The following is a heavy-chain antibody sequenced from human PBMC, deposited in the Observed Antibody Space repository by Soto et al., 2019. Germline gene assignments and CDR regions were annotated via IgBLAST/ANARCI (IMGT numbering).Heavy chain of an antibody. J-gene: IGHJ6*02. CDR2: IGIVGDR. Sequence: EVQLVESGGGLVQPGGSLRLSCAASGFTFSMYDMHWVRQRTGEGLEWVSGIGIVGDRYYLGSVKGRFTISRDNSKNTMYLQMSSLRVEDTAMYYCARDRAGTNYYGMDVWGQGTTVTVSS. CDR3: ARDRAGTNYYGMDV. D-gene: IGHD1-1*01. CDR1: GFTFSMYD. V-gene: IGHV3-13*01.